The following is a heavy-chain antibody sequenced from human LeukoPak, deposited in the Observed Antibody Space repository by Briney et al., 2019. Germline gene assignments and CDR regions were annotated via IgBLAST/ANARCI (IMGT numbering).Heavy chain of an antibody. J-gene: IGHJ4*02. CDR3: GTGGGSYYVFDY. Sequence: ASVKVSCEASGYTFTSYYMHWVRQAPGQGLEWMGIINPSGGSTSYAQKFQGRVTMTRDTSTSTVYMELSSLRSEDTAVYYCGTGGGSYYVFDYWGQGTLVTVSS. D-gene: IGHD1-26*01. CDR2: INPSGGST. CDR1: GYTFTSYY. V-gene: IGHV1-46*01.